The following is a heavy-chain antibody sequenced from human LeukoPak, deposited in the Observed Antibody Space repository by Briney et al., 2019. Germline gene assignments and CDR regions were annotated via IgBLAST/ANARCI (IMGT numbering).Heavy chain of an antibody. D-gene: IGHD6-19*01. CDR1: GYSFTSYW. J-gene: IGHJ5*02. V-gene: IGHV5-51*01. Sequence: KPGESLKISCKGSGYSFTSYWIGWVRQMPGKGLEWMGIIYPGDSDTRYSPSFQGQVTISADKSISTAYLQWSSLKASDTAMYYCARHGAVAGLTNWFDPWGQGTLVTVSS. CDR3: ARHGAVAGLTNWFDP. CDR2: IYPGDSDT.